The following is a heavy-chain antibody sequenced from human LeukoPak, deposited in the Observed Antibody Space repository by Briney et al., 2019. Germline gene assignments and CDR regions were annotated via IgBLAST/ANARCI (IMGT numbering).Heavy chain of an antibody. CDR2: ISSSGGSA. Sequence: GGSLRLSCAASGFTFSSYGMSWVRQAPGKGLEWVSAISSSGGSAYYADSVKGRFTISRDNSKNTLYLQMNSLRAEDTAVYYCAKRPRDTSGYLYWGQGTLVTVSS. D-gene: IGHD3-22*01. J-gene: IGHJ4*02. V-gene: IGHV3-23*01. CDR3: AKRPRDTSGYLY. CDR1: GFTFSSYG.